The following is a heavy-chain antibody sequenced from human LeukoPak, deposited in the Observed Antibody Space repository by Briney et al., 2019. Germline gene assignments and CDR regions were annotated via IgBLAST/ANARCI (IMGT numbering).Heavy chain of an antibody. J-gene: IGHJ4*02. Sequence: SETLSLTCTVSGGSISSSSYYWGWIRQPPGKGLEWIGSIYYSGSTYYNPSLKSRVTISVDTSKNQFSLKLSSVTAADTAVYCCARNQQLDYFDYWGQGTLVTVSS. CDR1: GGSISSSSYY. V-gene: IGHV4-39*01. D-gene: IGHD6-13*01. CDR2: IYYSGST. CDR3: ARNQQLDYFDY.